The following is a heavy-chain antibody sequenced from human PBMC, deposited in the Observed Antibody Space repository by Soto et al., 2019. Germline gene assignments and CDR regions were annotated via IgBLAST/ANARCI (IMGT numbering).Heavy chain of an antibody. CDR2: IIPIFGTA. J-gene: IGHJ6*02. V-gene: IGHV1-69*13. D-gene: IGHD3-10*01. CDR1: GGTFSSYA. CDR3: ARDRGANNYYYGMDV. Sequence: ASVKVSCKASGGTFSSYAISWVRQAPGQGLEWMGGIIPIFGTANYAQKFQGRVTITADESTSTAYMELSSLRSEDTAVYYCARDRGANNYYYGMDVWGQGTTVTVSS.